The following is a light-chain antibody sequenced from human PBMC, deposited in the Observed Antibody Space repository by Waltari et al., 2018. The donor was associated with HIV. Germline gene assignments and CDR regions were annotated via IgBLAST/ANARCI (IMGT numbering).Light chain of an antibody. CDR1: RSYIGHNI. Sequence: QSVPTQALSASGTPGQRVTISCSGSRSYIGHNIVNWYQQLSGTAPKLLIFSTNERPFGVPDRFSGSKSDTSASLAISGLQFEDEAYYYCATWDDSLNALVFGGGTKLTVL. CDR2: STN. CDR3: ATWDDSLNALV. J-gene: IGLJ2*01. V-gene: IGLV1-44*01.